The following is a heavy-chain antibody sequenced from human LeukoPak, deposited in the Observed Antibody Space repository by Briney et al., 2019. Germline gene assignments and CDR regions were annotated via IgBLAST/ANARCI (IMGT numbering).Heavy chain of an antibody. Sequence: GGSLRLSCAASGFIFSNYGMHWVRQAPGKGLEWVAFIRYDGSNKYYADSVKGRFTISRDNAKNSLYLQMNSLRAEDTALYYCARDTHYYGSGSPAFDLWGRGTMVTVSS. D-gene: IGHD3-10*01. CDR2: IRYDGSNK. CDR3: ARDTHYYGSGSPAFDL. J-gene: IGHJ3*01. V-gene: IGHV3-30*02. CDR1: GFIFSNYG.